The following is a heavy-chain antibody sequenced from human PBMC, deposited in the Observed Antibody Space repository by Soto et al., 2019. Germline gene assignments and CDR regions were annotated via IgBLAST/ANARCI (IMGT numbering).Heavy chain of an antibody. V-gene: IGHV4-30-2*01. Sequence: QLQLQESGSGLVKPSQTLSLTCAVSGGSISSGGYSWSWIRQPPGKGLEWIGNIYHSGSTYYNPSLKSRVTISVDRSKNQFSLKLSSVTAADTAVYYCARAQGYCSSTSCYTEWFDPWGQGTLVTVSS. CDR2: IYHSGST. J-gene: IGHJ5*02. D-gene: IGHD2-2*02. CDR3: ARAQGYCSSTSCYTEWFDP. CDR1: GGSISSGGYS.